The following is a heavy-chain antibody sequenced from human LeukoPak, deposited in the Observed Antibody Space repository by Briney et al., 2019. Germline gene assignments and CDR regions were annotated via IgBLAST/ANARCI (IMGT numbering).Heavy chain of an antibody. CDR3: ARDPATVTTDPGYMDV. J-gene: IGHJ6*03. D-gene: IGHD4-11*01. CDR1: GFTFSSYE. Sequence: GGSLRLSRAASGFTFSSYEMNWVRQAPGKGLEWVSYISSSGSTIYYADSVKGRFTISRDNAKNSLYLQMNSLRAEDTAVYYCARDPATVTTDPGYMDVWGKGTTVTVSS. V-gene: IGHV3-48*03. CDR2: ISSSGSTI.